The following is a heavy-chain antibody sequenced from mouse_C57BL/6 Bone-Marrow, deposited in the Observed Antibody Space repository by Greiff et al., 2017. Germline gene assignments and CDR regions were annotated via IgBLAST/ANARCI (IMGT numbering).Heavy chain of an antibody. V-gene: IGHV1-55*01. CDR1: GYTFTSYW. J-gene: IGHJ4*01. Sequence: VQLQQPGAELVKPGASVKMSCKASGYTFTSYWITWVKQRPGLGLEWIGDIYPGSGSTNYNEKFKSKATLTVDTSSSTAYMQLSSLTSEDSAVYYCAREAVYYGSRGAMDYWGQGTSVTVSS. D-gene: IGHD1-1*01. CDR3: AREAVYYGSRGAMDY. CDR2: IYPGSGST.